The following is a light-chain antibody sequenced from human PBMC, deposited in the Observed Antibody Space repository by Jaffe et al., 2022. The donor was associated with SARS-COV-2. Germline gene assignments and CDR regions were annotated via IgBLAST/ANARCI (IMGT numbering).Light chain of an antibody. V-gene: IGLV3-19*01. CDR2: GKN. CDR3: NSRDSSGNHSEV. J-gene: IGLJ3*02. CDR1: SLRSYY. Sequence: SSELTQDPAVSVALGQTVRITCQGDSLRSYYASWYQQKPGQAPVLVIYGKNNRPSGIPDRFSGSSSGNTASLTITGAQAEDEADYYCNSRDSSGNHSEVFGGGTKLTVL.